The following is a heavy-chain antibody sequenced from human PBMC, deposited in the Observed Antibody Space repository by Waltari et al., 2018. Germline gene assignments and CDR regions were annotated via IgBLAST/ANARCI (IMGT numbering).Heavy chain of an antibody. D-gene: IGHD5-12*01. CDR1: GGTFSSYA. CDR2: IIPIFGTA. Sequence: QVQLVQSGAEVTKPGSSVKVSCKASGGTFSSYAISWVRQAPGQGLEWMGGIIPIFGTANYAQKFQVRVTITTDESTSTAYMELSSLRAEDTAVYYCARVRDGYNLWGQGTLVTVSS. J-gene: IGHJ4*02. V-gene: IGHV1-69*05. CDR3: ARVRDGYNL.